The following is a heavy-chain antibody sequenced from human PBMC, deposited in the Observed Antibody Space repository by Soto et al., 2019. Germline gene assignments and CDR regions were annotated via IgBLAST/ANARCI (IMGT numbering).Heavy chain of an antibody. CDR3: ARLYDYIWGSYRYTGSGVAFDI. Sequence: SETLSLTCTVSGGSISSYYWSWIRQPPGKGLEWIGYIYYSGSTNYNPSLKSRVTISVDTSKNQFSLKLSSVTAADTAVYYCARLYDYIWGSYRYTGSGVAFDIWGQGTMVTVSS. CDR1: GGSISSYY. J-gene: IGHJ3*02. V-gene: IGHV4-59*08. CDR2: IYYSGST. D-gene: IGHD3-16*02.